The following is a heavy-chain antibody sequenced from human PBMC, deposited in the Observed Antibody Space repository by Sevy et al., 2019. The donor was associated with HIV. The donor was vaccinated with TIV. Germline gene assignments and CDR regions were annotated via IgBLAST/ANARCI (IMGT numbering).Heavy chain of an antibody. CDR3: ARHAREAWRGSGVYYNVTDGFDP. CDR1: GFNIADYY. CDR2: IITKNHGGTP. Sequence: GGSLRLSCTGSGFNIADYYMTWVRQAPGKGLDWVGFIITKNHGGTPEYGASVKGRFTISRDDSINTIYLQMHSLKTEDIGIYYCARHAREAWRGSGVYYNVTDGFDPWGQGTLVTVSS. J-gene: IGHJ5*02. D-gene: IGHD3-10*01. V-gene: IGHV3-49*04.